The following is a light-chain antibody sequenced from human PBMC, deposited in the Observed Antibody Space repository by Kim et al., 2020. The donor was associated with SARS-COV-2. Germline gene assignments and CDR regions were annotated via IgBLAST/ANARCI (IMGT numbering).Light chain of an antibody. J-gene: IGLJ2*01. CDR1: SSDVGGYNY. CDR3: SSYTSSSTVV. Sequence: GQSITISCTGTSSDVGGYNYVSWYQQHPGKVPKLMIYDVSNRPSGVSNRFSGSKSGNTASLTISGLQAEDEADYYCSSYTSSSTVVVGGGTQLTVL. V-gene: IGLV2-14*03. CDR2: DVS.